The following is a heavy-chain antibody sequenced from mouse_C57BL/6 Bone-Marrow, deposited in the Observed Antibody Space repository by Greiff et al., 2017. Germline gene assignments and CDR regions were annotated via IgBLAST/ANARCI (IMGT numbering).Heavy chain of an antibody. D-gene: IGHD2-1*01. J-gene: IGHJ4*01. Sequence: QVHVKQSGAELVRPGTSVKVSCKASGYAFTNYLIEWVKQRPGQGLEWIGVINPGSGGTNYNEKFKGKATLTADKSSSTAYMQLSSLTSEDSAVYFCARSGGNYPLAMDYWGQGTSVTVSS. CDR3: ARSGGNYPLAMDY. CDR1: GYAFTNYL. CDR2: INPGSGGT. V-gene: IGHV1-54*01.